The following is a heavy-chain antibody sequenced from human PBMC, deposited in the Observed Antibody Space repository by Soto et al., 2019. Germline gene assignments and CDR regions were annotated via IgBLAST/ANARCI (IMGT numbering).Heavy chain of an antibody. CDR1: GASVSSGSFY. J-gene: IGHJ3*02. Sequence: PLETLSLTCTVSGASVSSGSFYWSWIRQPPGKGLEWVGYIYYTGSTSYSPSLKNRVSISVDTSKNQFSLKLSSVTAADTAVYYCARALILTGYYIHDAFDIWGQGTMVTVSS. D-gene: IGHD3-9*01. CDR2: IYYTGST. CDR3: ARALILTGYYIHDAFDI. V-gene: IGHV4-61*01.